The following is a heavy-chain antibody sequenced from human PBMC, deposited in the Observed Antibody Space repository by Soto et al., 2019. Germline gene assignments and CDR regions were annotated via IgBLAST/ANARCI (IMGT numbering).Heavy chain of an antibody. Sequence: GGSLRLSCAASGFTFSSYGMHWVRQAPGKGLEWVAVISYDGSNKYYADSVKGRFTISRDNSKNTLYLQMNSLRAEDTAVYYCASSGGVRGVLSDYWGQGTLVTVSS. V-gene: IGHV3-30*03. J-gene: IGHJ4*02. CDR1: GFTFSSYG. D-gene: IGHD3-10*01. CDR2: ISYDGSNK. CDR3: ASSGGVRGVLSDY.